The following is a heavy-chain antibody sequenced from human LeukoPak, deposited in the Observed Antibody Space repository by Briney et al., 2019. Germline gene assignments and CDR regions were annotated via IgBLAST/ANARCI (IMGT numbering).Heavy chain of an antibody. Sequence: GGSLRLSCAASGFTFSGYWMHWVRQAPGKGLEYVSAISSNGGSTYYANSVKGRFTISRDNSKNTLYLQMGSLRAEDMAVYYCARSPGEVVNPEYAFDIWGQGTVVTVSS. CDR1: GFTFSGYW. D-gene: IGHD3-10*01. J-gene: IGHJ3*02. CDR2: ISSNGGST. CDR3: ARSPGEVVNPEYAFDI. V-gene: IGHV3-64*01.